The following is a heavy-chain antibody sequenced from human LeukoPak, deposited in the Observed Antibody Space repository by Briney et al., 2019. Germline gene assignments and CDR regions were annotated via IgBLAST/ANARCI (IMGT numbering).Heavy chain of an antibody. J-gene: IGHJ3*02. CDR2: IYYSGST. D-gene: IGHD3-22*01. Sequence: SETLSLTCTVSGGSISSSSYYWGWIRQPPGKGLEWIGSIYYSGSTYYNPSLKSRVTISVDRSKNQFSLKLSSVTAADTAAYYCASRDSSGYDAFDIWGQGTMVTVSS. V-gene: IGHV4-39*07. CDR3: ASRDSSGYDAFDI. CDR1: GGSISSSSYY.